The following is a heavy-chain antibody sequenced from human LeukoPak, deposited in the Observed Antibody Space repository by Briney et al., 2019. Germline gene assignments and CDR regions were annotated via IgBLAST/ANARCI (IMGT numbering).Heavy chain of an antibody. Sequence: PSETLSLTCAVYGGSFSGYYWSWIRQPPGKGLEWIGEINHSGSTNYNPSLKSRVTISVDTSKNQFSLKLSPVTAADTAVYYCARRKRGYSYGYYFDYWGQGTLVTVSS. CDR1: GGSFSGYY. D-gene: IGHD5-18*01. J-gene: IGHJ4*02. CDR2: INHSGST. CDR3: ARRKRGYSYGYYFDY. V-gene: IGHV4-34*01.